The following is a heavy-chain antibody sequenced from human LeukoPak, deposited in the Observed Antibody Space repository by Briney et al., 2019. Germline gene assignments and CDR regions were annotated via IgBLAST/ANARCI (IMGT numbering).Heavy chain of an antibody. CDR2: IYYSGST. D-gene: IGHD6-6*01. J-gene: IGHJ5*02. Sequence: SETLSLTCTVSGGSISSGGYYWSWIRQHPGKGLEWIGYIYYSGSTYYNPSLKSRVTISVDTSKNQFSPKLSSVTAADTAVYYCARGMTYSSSRVDPWGQGTLVTVSS. CDR3: ARGMTYSSSRVDP. V-gene: IGHV4-31*03. CDR1: GGSISSGGYY.